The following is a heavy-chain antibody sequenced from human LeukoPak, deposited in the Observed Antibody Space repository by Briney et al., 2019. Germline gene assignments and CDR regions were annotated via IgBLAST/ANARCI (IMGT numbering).Heavy chain of an antibody. J-gene: IGHJ4*02. V-gene: IGHV3-66*01. CDR3: TRGQSYCGADCYSD. Sequence: GGSLRLSCAASGFTFSSYSMTWVRQAPGKGLEWVSVMYTGGGRYYGDSVKGRFTISRDNSKNTVFLQMNSLRVEDTALYYCTRGQSYCGADCYSDWGQGTLVTVSS. CDR2: MYTGGGR. CDR1: GFTFSSYS. D-gene: IGHD2-21*02.